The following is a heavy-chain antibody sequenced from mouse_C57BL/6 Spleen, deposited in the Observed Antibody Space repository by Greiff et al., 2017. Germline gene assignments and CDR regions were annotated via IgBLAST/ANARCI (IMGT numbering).Heavy chain of an antibody. CDR3: TRGITTVVAEYFDY. CDR2: IDPETGGT. D-gene: IGHD1-1*01. V-gene: IGHV1-15*01. Sequence: QVQLQQSGAELVRPGASVTLSCKASGYTFTDYEMHWVKQTPVHGLEWIGAIDPETGGTAYNQKFKGKAILTADKSSSTAYMELRSLTSEDSAVYYCTRGITTVVAEYFDYWGQGTTLTVSS. J-gene: IGHJ2*01. CDR1: GYTFTDYE.